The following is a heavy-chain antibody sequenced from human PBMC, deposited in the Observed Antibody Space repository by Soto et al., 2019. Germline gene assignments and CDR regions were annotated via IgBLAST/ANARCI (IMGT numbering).Heavy chain of an antibody. Sequence: SETLSLTCAVSRGTLSSGFYSWTWIRQPPGKGLEWIGYIYHSGSTYYNPSLKSRVTISVDRSKNQFSLKLSSVTAADTAVYYCARVPDVWGQGTTVTVSS. CDR3: ARVPDV. CDR2: IYHSGST. J-gene: IGHJ6*02. CDR1: RGTLSSGFYS. V-gene: IGHV4-30-2*01.